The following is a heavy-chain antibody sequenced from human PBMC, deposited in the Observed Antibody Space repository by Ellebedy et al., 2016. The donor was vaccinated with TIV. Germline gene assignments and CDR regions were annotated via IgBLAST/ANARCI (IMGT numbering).Heavy chain of an antibody. V-gene: IGHV1-18*01. D-gene: IGHD1-26*01. CDR1: GYTFTNYV. CDR2: TSAYNGNT. Sequence: AASVKVSCKASGYTFTNYVINWVRQAPGQGLEWMGWTSAYNGNTHYAQKFQGRVTMTTDTSTNTAYMELKSLRSDDTAVYYCAREVGPTSAFDIWGQGTMVTVSS. CDR3: AREVGPTSAFDI. J-gene: IGHJ3*02.